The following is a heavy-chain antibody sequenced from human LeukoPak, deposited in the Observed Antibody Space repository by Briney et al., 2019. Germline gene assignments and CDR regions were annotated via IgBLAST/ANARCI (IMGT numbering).Heavy chain of an antibody. CDR2: IIPIFGTA. CDR3: ASLASSSSVTWFDP. Sequence: ASVKVSCKASGGTFSSYAISWVLQAPGHGLEWMGGIIPIFGTANYAQKFQGRVTITADESTSTAYMELSSLRSEGTAVYYCASLASSSSVTWFDPWGQGTLVTVSS. CDR1: GGTFSSYA. V-gene: IGHV1-69*01. J-gene: IGHJ5*02. D-gene: IGHD6-6*01.